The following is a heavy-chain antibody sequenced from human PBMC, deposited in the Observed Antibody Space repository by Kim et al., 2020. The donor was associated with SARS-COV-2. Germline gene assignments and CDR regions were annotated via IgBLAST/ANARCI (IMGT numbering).Heavy chain of an antibody. CDR3: ARFRSGYFKNLYYYYGMDV. V-gene: IGHV3-11*06. D-gene: IGHD3-3*01. Sequence: GRFTVSGDNAKNALYLQMNSLRAEDTAVYYCARFRSGYFKNLYYYYGMDVWGQGTTVTVSS. J-gene: IGHJ6*02.